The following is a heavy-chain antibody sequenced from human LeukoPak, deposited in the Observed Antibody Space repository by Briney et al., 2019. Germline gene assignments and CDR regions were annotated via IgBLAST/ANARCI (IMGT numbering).Heavy chain of an antibody. CDR1: GGSISSGSYY. J-gene: IGHJ4*02. D-gene: IGHD2-2*01. CDR3: ARGGALMRQNLQSGHCSSTSCHSLRD. V-gene: IGHV4-61*02. Sequence: SETLSLTCTVSGGSISSGSYYWSWIRQPAGKGLEWIGRIYTSGSTNYNPSLKSRVTISVDTSKNQFSLKLSSVTAADTAVYYCARGGALMRQNLQSGHCSSTSCHSLRDWGQGTLVTVSS. CDR2: IYTSGST.